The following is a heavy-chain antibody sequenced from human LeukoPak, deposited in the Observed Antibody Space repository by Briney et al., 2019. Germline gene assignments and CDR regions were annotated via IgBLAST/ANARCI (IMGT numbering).Heavy chain of an antibody. CDR3: AKDHSNALLRFGEVIRKTRDGYFDY. J-gene: IGHJ4*02. CDR1: GFTFSSYA. D-gene: IGHD3-10*01. CDR2: IRYDGSNK. Sequence: GGPLRLSCAASGFTFSSYAMHWVRQAPGKGLEWVAFIRYDGSNKYYADSVKGRFTISRDNSKNTLYLQMNSLRAEDTAVYYCAKDHSNALLRFGEVIRKTRDGYFDYWGQGTLVTVSS. V-gene: IGHV3-30*02.